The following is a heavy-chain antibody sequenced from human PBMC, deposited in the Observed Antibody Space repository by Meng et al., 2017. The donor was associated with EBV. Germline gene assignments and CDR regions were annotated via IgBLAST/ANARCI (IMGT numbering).Heavy chain of an antibody. J-gene: IGHJ5*02. CDR3: ARRGGVADWFDP. D-gene: IGHD2-15*01. CDR2: INAGNGNT. Sequence: VQVRQSGAGVKKPGASVKVSCKASGYTFTSYAMHWVRQAPGQRLEWMGWINAGNGNTKYSKKFQGRVTITRDTSASTAYMELSSLRSEDTAVYYCARRGGVADWFDPWGQGTLVTVSS. V-gene: IGHV1-3*01. CDR1: GYTFTSYA.